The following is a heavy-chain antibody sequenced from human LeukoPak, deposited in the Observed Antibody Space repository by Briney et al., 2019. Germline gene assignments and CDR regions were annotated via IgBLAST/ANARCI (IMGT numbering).Heavy chain of an antibody. CDR1: GGSISSSSYY. Sequence: PSEALSLTCTVSGGSISSSSYYWGWIRQPPGKGLEWIGEINHSGSTNYNPSLKSRVTISRDTSKNQFSLKLSSVTAADTAVYYCARDRYYYDSSGYSRFDYWGQGTLVTVSS. CDR3: ARDRYYYDSSGYSRFDY. V-gene: IGHV4-39*07. J-gene: IGHJ4*02. CDR2: INHSGST. D-gene: IGHD3-22*01.